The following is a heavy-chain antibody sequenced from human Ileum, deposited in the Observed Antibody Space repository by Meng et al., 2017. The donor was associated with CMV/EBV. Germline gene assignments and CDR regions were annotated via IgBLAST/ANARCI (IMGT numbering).Heavy chain of an antibody. CDR3: VGHQGGPREGVRLV. V-gene: IGHV3-30*02. Sequence: GGSLRLSCTASRVIFNSHGIHWLRQAPGKGLEWVAFMGSDGGEKYNDKIMKGRFIVSRDTFKSTVFLQVNSLRLDDTAVYYCVGHQGGPREGVRLVWGQGTLVTV. CDR2: MGSDGGEK. CDR1: RVIFNSHG. J-gene: IGHJ4*02. D-gene: IGHD3-10*01.